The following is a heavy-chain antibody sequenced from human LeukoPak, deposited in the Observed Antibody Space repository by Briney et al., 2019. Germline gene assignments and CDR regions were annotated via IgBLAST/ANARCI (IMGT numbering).Heavy chain of an antibody. J-gene: IGHJ4*02. D-gene: IGHD3-16*01. CDR1: GDSISSNYW. V-gene: IGHV4-4*02. CDR3: ARESWSYASKFHY. Sequence: SETLSLTCAVSGDSISSNYWWSWVRQSPGKGLEWIGEILQSGSTNYNPTLRSRVTISIDKSKNHFSLNLSSVTAADTAVYYCARESWSYASKFHYWGQGTLVTVSS. CDR2: ILQSGST.